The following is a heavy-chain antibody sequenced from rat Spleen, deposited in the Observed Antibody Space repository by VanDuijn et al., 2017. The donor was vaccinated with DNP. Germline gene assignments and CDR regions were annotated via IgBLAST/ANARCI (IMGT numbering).Heavy chain of an antibody. Sequence: QVQLEESGPGLVQSSQTLSLTCTVSGFALTTNSVHWVRQPPGKGLEWIGAIWSGGSTDYNSTLKSRLSINRDTSDSQVFLRRDSLQTEDSAMYFCARSDYSDDGFYYGYFDYWGQGVMVTVSS. D-gene: IGHD1-12*02. CDR1: GFALTTNS. CDR2: IWSGGST. J-gene: IGHJ2*01. CDR3: ARSDYSDDGFYYGYFDY. V-gene: IGHV2-1*01.